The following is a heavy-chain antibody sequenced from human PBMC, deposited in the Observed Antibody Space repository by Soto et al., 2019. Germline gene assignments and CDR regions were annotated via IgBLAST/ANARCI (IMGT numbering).Heavy chain of an antibody. CDR3: VKGAALGGGSGSYFDY. D-gene: IGHD3-10*01. Sequence: QVQLVESGGGVVQPGRSLRLSCAASGFTFSSYGMHWVRQAPGKGLEWVAVISYDGSNKYYADSVKGRFTISRDNSKNTLYLQMNSLRAEDTAVYYCVKGAALGGGSGSYFDYWGQGTLLTVSS. V-gene: IGHV3-30*18. CDR1: GFTFSSYG. CDR2: ISYDGSNK. J-gene: IGHJ4*02.